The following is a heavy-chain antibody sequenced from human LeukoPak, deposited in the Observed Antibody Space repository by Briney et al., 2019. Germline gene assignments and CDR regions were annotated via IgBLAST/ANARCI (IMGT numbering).Heavy chain of an antibody. J-gene: IGHJ6*02. D-gene: IGHD3-10*01. CDR1: GFTVSSNY. CDR3: AKDYGRYGSGSYSGMDV. Sequence: HSGGSLRLSCAASGFTVSSNYMSWVRQAPGKGLEWVSAISGSGGSTYHADSVKGRFTISRDNSKNTLYLQMNSLRAEDTAVYYCAKDYGRYGSGSYSGMDVWGQGTTVTVSS. V-gene: IGHV3-23*01. CDR2: ISGSGGST.